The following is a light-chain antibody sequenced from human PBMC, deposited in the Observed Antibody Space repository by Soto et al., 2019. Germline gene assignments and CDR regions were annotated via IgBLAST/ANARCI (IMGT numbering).Light chain of an antibody. CDR2: GVN. J-gene: IGLJ1*01. CDR3: SSFTTTYFYV. CDR1: GSDIGAYNY. V-gene: IGLV2-14*01. Sequence: QSALTQPASVSGSPGQSITISCTGTGSDIGAYNYVSWYQQHPGKAPKLIIYGVNHRPSGVSTRFSASKSAYTASLTISGLQAEDEADYYCSSFTTTYFYVFGPGTQLTV.